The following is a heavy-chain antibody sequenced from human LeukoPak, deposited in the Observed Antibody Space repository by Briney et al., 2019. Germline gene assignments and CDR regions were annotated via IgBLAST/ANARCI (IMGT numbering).Heavy chain of an antibody. CDR2: MIRKSDGGTT. CDR3: TTVQNRNYGDL. J-gene: IGHJ5*02. D-gene: IGHD3-16*01. CDR1: GFRFSDAR. V-gene: IGHV3-15*01. Sequence: GGSLSLSCAASGFRFSDARRSWFRQPPGRGRQGVGRMIRKSDGGTTDYAAPVKGRFTISRDDSKNTLYLEMNSLKSEDTGVYYCTTVQNRNYGDLGAQGTEVSVSS.